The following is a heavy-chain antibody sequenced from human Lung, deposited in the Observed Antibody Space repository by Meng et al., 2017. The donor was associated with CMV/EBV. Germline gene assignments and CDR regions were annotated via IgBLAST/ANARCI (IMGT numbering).Heavy chain of an antibody. V-gene: IGHV4-59*01. D-gene: IGHD5-18*01. CDR3: ASSGYSYGYGYYGMDV. Sequence: GSLRLXXAVSGGSISSYYWSWIRQPPGKGLEWIGYIYYSGSTNYNPSLKSRVTISVDTSNNQFSLKLSSVTAADTAVYYCASSGYSYGYGYYGMDVWGQGTTVTVSS. J-gene: IGHJ6*02. CDR2: IYYSGST. CDR1: GGSISSYY.